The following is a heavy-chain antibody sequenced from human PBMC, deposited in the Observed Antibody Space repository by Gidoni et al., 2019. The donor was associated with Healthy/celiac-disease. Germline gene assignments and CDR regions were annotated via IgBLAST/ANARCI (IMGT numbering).Heavy chain of an antibody. CDR1: GGSFSGYY. D-gene: IGHD3-10*01. V-gene: IGHV4-34*01. CDR3: ARGSGHRRRYFDY. J-gene: IGHJ4*02. Sequence: QVQLQQWGAGLLKPSETLSLTCAVYGGSFSGYYWSWIRQPPGKGLEWIGEINHSGSTNYNPSLKSRVTISVDTSKNQFSLKLSSVTAADTAVYYCARGSGHRRRYFDYWGQGTLVTVSS. CDR2: INHSGST.